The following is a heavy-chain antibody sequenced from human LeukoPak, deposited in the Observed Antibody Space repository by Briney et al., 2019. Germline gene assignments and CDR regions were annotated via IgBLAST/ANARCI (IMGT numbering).Heavy chain of an antibody. J-gene: IGHJ4*02. CDR2: IYYSGST. D-gene: IGHD1-26*01. V-gene: IGHV4-59*08. Sequence: PSETLSLTCTVSGGSISSYYWSWIRQPPGKGLEWIGYIYYSGSTNYNPSLKSRVTISVDTSKNQFSLKLSSVTAADTAVYYCARAPPSGSYYFDYWGQGTLVTVSS. CDR1: GGSISSYY. CDR3: ARAPPSGSYYFDY.